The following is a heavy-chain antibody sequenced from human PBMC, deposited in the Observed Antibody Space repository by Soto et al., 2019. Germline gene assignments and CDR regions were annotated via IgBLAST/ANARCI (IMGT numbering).Heavy chain of an antibody. CDR3: ARRRYYFDY. V-gene: IGHV6-1*01. D-gene: IGHD4-17*01. Sequence: SQTLSLTCVISGDSVSSNSAAWNWIRQSPSSGLEWLGRTYYRSKWYNDYAVSVKSRITINLDTSKNQFSLQLNSVTPDDTAVHYCARRRYYFDYWGQGTLVTVSS. CDR1: GDSVSSNSAA. CDR2: TYYRSKWYN. J-gene: IGHJ4*02.